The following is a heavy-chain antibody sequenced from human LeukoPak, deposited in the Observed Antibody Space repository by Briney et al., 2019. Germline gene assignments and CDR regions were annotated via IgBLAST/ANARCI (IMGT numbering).Heavy chain of an antibody. CDR2: INHSGSI. J-gene: IGHJ1*01. Sequence: PSETLSLTCGANGGSFSGYYWSWIRQPPGKGLDWIGEINHSGSIKYNPSLKSRVTISIDTSKNQFSLKVTSVTAADTAVYYCARQYDSGWYKGYFQYWGQGTLVTVSS. D-gene: IGHD6-19*01. V-gene: IGHV4-34*01. CDR1: GGSFSGYY. CDR3: ARQYDSGWYKGYFQY.